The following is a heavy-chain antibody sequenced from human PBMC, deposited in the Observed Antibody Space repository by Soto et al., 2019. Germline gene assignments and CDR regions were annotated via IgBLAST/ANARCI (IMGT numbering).Heavy chain of an antibody. Sequence: QVQLVQSGAEVQKPGASVKVSCKASGYTFTSYYMHWVRQAPGQGLEWLGIINPSGGSTSYAQKFQGRVTMTRDTSTSTVYMELSSLRSEDTAVYYCARDTPQYCSGCSCYSQYCMDVWGQGTTVTVAS. CDR3: ARDTPQYCSGCSCYSQYCMDV. CDR2: INPSGGST. V-gene: IGHV1-46*01. D-gene: IGHD2-15*01. J-gene: IGHJ6*02. CDR1: GYTFTSYY.